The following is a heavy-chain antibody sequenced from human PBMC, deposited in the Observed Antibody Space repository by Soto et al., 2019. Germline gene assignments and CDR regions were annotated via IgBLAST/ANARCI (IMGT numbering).Heavy chain of an antibody. CDR1: GGSFSGYY. V-gene: IGHV4-34*01. D-gene: IGHD2-8*01. Sequence: PSETLSLTCAVYGGSFSGYYWSWIRQPPGKGLEWIGEINHTGSTNYNPSLKSRVTISLDTSKNQFSLKLRSVTAADTAVYYCARANYFDIWGQGTMVTVSS. CDR3: ARANYFDI. CDR2: INHTGST. J-gene: IGHJ3*02.